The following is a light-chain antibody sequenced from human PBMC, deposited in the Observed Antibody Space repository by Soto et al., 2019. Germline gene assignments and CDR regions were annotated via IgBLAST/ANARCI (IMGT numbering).Light chain of an antibody. CDR1: QGISGW. V-gene: IGKV1-12*01. CDR3: QQAKTFPYT. J-gene: IGKJ2*01. Sequence: DIQMTQSPSSVSASVGDRVTITCRASQGISGWLTWYQQKPGRAPKVLIYGATNLPGGVPSRFSGRGSGTDFTLTISSLQPEDFAIYYCQQAKTFPYTFGLGTRLEIK. CDR2: GAT.